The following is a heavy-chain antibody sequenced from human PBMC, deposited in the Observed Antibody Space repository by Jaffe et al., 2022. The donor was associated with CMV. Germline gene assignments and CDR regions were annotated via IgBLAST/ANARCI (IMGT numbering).Heavy chain of an antibody. CDR2: INWNSGSV. J-gene: IGHJ5*02. CDR1: GFTFDDFA. CDR3: AKGGQSVLSGWFDA. V-gene: IGHV3-9*01. Sequence: EVQLVESGGGLVQPGPSLRLSCAASGFTFDDFAMHWVRQAPGKGLEWVSGINWNSGSVDYADSVRGRFTISRDDAKNILYLQMNSLRPEDTALYYCAKGGQSVLSGWFDAWGQGTPVTVSS. D-gene: IGHD2-15*01.